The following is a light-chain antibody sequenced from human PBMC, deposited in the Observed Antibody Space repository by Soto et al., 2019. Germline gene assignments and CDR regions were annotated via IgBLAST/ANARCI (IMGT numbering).Light chain of an antibody. J-gene: IGKJ1*01. CDR3: QQYNNWWT. CDR1: QSVSSSY. V-gene: IGKV3-15*01. CDR2: GSS. Sequence: EIVLTPSPGTLSLSPGERATLSCRASQSVSSSYLAWYQQKPGQAPRLLIYGSSTRATGIPARFSGSGSGTEFTLTISSLQSEDFAVYYCQQYNNWWTFGQGTKVDI.